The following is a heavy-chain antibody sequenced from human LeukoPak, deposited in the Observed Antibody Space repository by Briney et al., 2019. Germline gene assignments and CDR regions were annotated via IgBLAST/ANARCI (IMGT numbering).Heavy chain of an antibody. V-gene: IGHV4-38-2*02. CDR2: IYHSGST. CDR1: GYSISSGYY. J-gene: IGHJ4*02. CDR3: GGRRGGVVVCLGGGGFWNWDY. D-gene: IGHD2-15*01. Sequence: SETLSLTCTVSGYSISSGYYWGWIRQPPGKGLEWIGSIYHSGSTYYNPSLKSRVTISVDTSKNQFSLKLSSVTAADTAVYYCGGRRGGVVVCLGGGGFWNWDYWGQGTLVTVSS.